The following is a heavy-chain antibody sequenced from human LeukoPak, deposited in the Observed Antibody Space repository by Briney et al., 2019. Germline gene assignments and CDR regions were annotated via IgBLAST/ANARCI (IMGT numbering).Heavy chain of an antibody. Sequence: PGGSLRLSCAATGFTFSSYKMNWVRQAPGKGLEWVSYISNSDSTIYYADSVKGRFTISRDNAKNSLYLQMNSLRAEDTAVYYCATLHSGSYSDYFDYWGQGALVTVSS. D-gene: IGHD1-26*01. V-gene: IGHV3-48*03. J-gene: IGHJ4*02. CDR2: ISNSDSTI. CDR1: GFTFSSYK. CDR3: ATLHSGSYSDYFDY.